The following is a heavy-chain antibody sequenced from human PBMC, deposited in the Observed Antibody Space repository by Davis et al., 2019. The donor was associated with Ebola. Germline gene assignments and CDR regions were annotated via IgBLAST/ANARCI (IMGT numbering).Heavy chain of an antibody. CDR2: ISASNGNT. CDR1: GYTFINYG. Sequence: ASVQVSCKASGYTFINYGISWVRQAPGQGLEWMGWISASNGNTKYAQKVQGRFSMTTDTSTRTAYMELRSLRSDDTAVYYCARRAVEYQIRTHAMDVWGQGTTVIVSS. J-gene: IGHJ6*02. D-gene: IGHD2-2*01. V-gene: IGHV1-18*01. CDR3: ARRAVEYQIRTHAMDV.